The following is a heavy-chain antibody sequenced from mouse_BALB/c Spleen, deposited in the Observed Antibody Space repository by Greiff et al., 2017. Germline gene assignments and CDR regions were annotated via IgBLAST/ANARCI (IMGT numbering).Heavy chain of an antibody. J-gene: IGHJ2*01. CDR2: IHPSDSET. D-gene: IGHD1-1*01. CDR3: ARGSSSVPNSFDY. V-gene: IGHV1-61*01. CDR1: GYSFTSYW. Sequence: QVHVKQPGAELVRPGASVKLSCKASGYSFTSYWMNWVKQRPGQGLEWIGMIHPSDSETRLNQKFKDKATLTVDKSSSTAYMQLSSPTSEDSAVYYWARGSSSVPNSFDYWGQGTTLTVSS.